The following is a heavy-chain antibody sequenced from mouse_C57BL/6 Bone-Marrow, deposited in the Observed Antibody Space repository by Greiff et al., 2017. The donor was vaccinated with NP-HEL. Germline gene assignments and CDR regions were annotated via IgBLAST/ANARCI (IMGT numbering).Heavy chain of an antibody. Sequence: VQLQQSGPELVKPGASVKMSCKASGYTFTDYNMHWVKQSHGKSLEWIGYINPNNGGTSYNQKFKGKATLTVNKSSSTAYMELRSLTSEDSAVYYCARTHYYGSSPWFAYWGQGTLVTVSA. V-gene: IGHV1-22*01. CDR2: INPNNGGT. D-gene: IGHD1-1*01. CDR1: GYTFTDYN. CDR3: ARTHYYGSSPWFAY. J-gene: IGHJ3*01.